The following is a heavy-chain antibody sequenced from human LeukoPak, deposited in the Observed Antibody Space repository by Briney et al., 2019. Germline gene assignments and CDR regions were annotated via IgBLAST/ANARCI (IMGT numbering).Heavy chain of an antibody. V-gene: IGHV4-59*08. Sequence: SETLSLTCNVSGGSINRHYWTWIRQTPQRGLEWIGYIYYSGGTNYNPSLQSRVTISADTSANQLSLRLTSVTAADTAVYYCARRTASWYLRAFDLWGPGTIVTVSS. CDR2: IYYSGGT. J-gene: IGHJ3*01. CDR1: GGSINRHY. D-gene: IGHD6-13*01. CDR3: ARRTASWYLRAFDL.